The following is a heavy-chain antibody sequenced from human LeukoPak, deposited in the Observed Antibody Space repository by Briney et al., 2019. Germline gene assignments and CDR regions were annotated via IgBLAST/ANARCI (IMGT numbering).Heavy chain of an antibody. J-gene: IGHJ4*02. D-gene: IGHD3-10*01. V-gene: IGHV3-48*01. CDR2: ISSSSSTI. Sequence: GGSLRLSCAASGFTFSSYSMNWVRQAPGKGLEWVSYISSSSSTIYYADSVKGRFTISRDNAKNSLYLQMNSLRAEDTALYYCARLRWFGELSTYFDYWGQGTLVTVSS. CDR3: ARLRWFGELSTYFDY. CDR1: GFTFSSYS.